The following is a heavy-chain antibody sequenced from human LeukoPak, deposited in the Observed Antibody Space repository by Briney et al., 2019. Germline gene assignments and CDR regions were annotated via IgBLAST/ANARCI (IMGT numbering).Heavy chain of an antibody. CDR1: GGSFSGYY. Sequence: PSETLSLTCGVYGGSFSGYYWNWIRQPPGKGLEWIGEINHSGSTNYNPSLKSRVTISVDTSKNHFSLKLSSVTAADTAVYYCAGGIAVAGYWYFDLWGRGTLVTVSS. J-gene: IGHJ2*01. CDR3: AGGIAVAGYWYFDL. CDR2: INHSGST. V-gene: IGHV4-34*01. D-gene: IGHD6-19*01.